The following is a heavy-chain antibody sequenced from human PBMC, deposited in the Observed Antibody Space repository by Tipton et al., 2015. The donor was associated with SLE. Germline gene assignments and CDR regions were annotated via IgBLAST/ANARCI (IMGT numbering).Heavy chain of an antibody. J-gene: IGHJ5*02. D-gene: IGHD6-13*01. CDR2: IYYSGST. Sequence: TLSLTCTVSGGSISSYYWSWIRQSPGKGLEWIGNIYYSGSTNYNPSLKSRVTISVDTSKNQFSLKLSAVTAADTAVYYCAGSWQGWFDPWGQGTLVTVSS. CDR3: AGSWQGWFDP. CDR1: GGSISSYY. V-gene: IGHV4-59*01.